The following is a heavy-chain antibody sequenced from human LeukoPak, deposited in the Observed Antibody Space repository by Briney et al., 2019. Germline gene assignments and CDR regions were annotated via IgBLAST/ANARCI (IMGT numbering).Heavy chain of an antibody. CDR1: GFTFSDYY. V-gene: IGHV4-34*01. CDR3: ARLGAGPTYYDFWSGYSSFYFDY. D-gene: IGHD3-3*01. J-gene: IGHJ4*02. Sequence: PGGSLRLSCAASGFTFSDYYMSWIRQAPGKGLEWIGGIHYSGNTYYNPSLKSRVTISVDTSKNQFSLKLSSVTAADTAVYYCARLGAGPTYYDFWSGYSSFYFDYWGQGTLVTVSS. CDR2: IHYSGNT.